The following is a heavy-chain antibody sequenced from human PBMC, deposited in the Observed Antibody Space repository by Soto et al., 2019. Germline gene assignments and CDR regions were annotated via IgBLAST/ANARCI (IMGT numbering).Heavy chain of an antibody. CDR1: GYSFTTYW. J-gene: IGHJ6*02. D-gene: IGHD1-26*01. CDR2: IDPADSST. Sequence: GESLKISFQGSGYSFTTYWISWVRQMPGKGLEWMGKIDPADSSTNYSPSFQGHITISVDRSINTAHLQFSSLKAADTAVYYCARLEKWYYNYYGLDVWGQGTMVTVSS. CDR3: ARLEKWYYNYYGLDV. V-gene: IGHV5-10-1*01.